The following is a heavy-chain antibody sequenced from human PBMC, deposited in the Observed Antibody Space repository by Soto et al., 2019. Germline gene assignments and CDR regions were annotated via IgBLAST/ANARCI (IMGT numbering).Heavy chain of an antibody. CDR1: GGSISSGGYS. D-gene: IGHD3-10*01. CDR2: IYHSGST. V-gene: IGHV4-30-2*01. J-gene: IGHJ5*02. Sequence: QLQLQESGSGLVKPSQTLSLTCAVSGGSISSGGYSWSWIRQPPGKGLEWIGYIYHSGSTYYNPSLKSRVTISVDRSKNQFSLKLSSVTAADTAVYYCARARLGVRVVNNWFDPWGQGTLVTVSS. CDR3: ARARLGVRVVNNWFDP.